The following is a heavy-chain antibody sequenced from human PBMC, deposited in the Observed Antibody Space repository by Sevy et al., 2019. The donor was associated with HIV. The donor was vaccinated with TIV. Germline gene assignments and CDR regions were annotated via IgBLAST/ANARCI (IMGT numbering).Heavy chain of an antibody. J-gene: IGHJ4*02. CDR3: ARYLISKTEQWLVPVDY. V-gene: IGHV3-11*06. D-gene: IGHD6-19*01. CDR2: ISSSSSYT. CDR1: GFTFSDYY. Sequence: GGSLRLSCAASGFTFSDYYMSWIRQAPGKGLEWVSYISSSSSYTNYADSVKGRFTISRDNAKNSLYLQMNSLRAEDTAVYYCARYLISKTEQWLVPVDYWDQGTLVTVSS.